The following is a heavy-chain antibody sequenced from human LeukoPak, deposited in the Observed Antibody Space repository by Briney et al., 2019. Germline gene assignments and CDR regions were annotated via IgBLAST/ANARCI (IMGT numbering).Heavy chain of an antibody. CDR3: ARGQYRYAVDY. CDR1: GYTFTSYG. CDR2: INPNSGGT. J-gene: IGHJ4*02. Sequence: GASVKVSCKASGYTFTSYGISWVRQAPGQGLEWMGWINPNSGGTHSAQKFQGRVTMTRDTSISTAYMELSSLTSDDTAVYYCARGQYRYAVDYWGQGTLVTVSS. D-gene: IGHD5-18*01. V-gene: IGHV1-2*02.